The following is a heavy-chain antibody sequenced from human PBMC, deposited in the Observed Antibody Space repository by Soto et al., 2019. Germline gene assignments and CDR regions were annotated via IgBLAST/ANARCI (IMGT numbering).Heavy chain of an antibody. V-gene: IGHV4-34*01. CDR3: ASRVDDYIWGSYRYTRKPMDV. J-gene: IGHJ6*03. Sequence: QVQLQQWGAGLLKPSETLSLTCAVYGGSFSGYYWSWIRQPPGKGLEWIGEINHSGSTNYNPSLKSRVTISVDTSKNQFSLKLSSVTAADTAVYYCASRVDDYIWGSYRYTRKPMDVWGKGTTVTVSS. CDR2: INHSGST. D-gene: IGHD3-16*02. CDR1: GGSFSGYY.